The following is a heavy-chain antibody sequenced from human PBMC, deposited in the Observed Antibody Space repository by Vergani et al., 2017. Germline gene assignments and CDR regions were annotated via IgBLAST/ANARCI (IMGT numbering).Heavy chain of an antibody. Sequence: QLQLQESGPGLVKPSETLSLTCTVSGGSISRSSYYWGWIRQPPGKGLEWIGSIYYSGSTYYNPSLKSRVTISVDTSKNQFSLKLSSVTAADTAVYYCARLRAVVGSSGYYYYYGMDVWGQGTTVTVSS. V-gene: IGHV4-39*01. CDR1: GGSISRSSYY. D-gene: IGHD1-26*01. CDR3: ARLRAVVGSSGYYYYYGMDV. CDR2: IYYSGST. J-gene: IGHJ6*02.